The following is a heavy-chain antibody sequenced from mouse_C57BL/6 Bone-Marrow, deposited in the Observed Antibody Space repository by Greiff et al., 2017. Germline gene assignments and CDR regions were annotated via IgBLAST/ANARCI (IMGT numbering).Heavy chain of an antibody. D-gene: IGHD1-1*01. Sequence: EVQLQQSGPVLVKPGASVKMSCKASGYTFTDYYMNWVKQSHGKSLEWIGVINPYNGGTSYNQKFKGKATLTVDKSSSTAYMELNSLTSEDSAVYYCASYYYGSSYVWFAYWGQGTLVTVSA. CDR2: INPYNGGT. CDR3: ASYYYGSSYVWFAY. CDR1: GYTFTDYY. J-gene: IGHJ3*01. V-gene: IGHV1-19*01.